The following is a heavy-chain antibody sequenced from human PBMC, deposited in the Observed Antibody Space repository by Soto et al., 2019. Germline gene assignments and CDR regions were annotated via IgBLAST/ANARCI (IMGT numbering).Heavy chain of an antibody. Sequence: EVQLLESGGDLIQPGGSLRLSCAASGFTFNIYAMTWVRQAPGKGLEWVSAISRYGDFTYYAYSVEGRFPISRDNSKNTLYLQMNSLRAEATAVYSCAKDRYLDHDSRGYLFDNWGQGTLVTVSS. CDR3: AKDRYLDHDSRGYLFDN. J-gene: IGHJ4*02. CDR1: GFTFNIYA. D-gene: IGHD3-22*01. CDR2: ISRYGDFT. V-gene: IGHV3-23*01.